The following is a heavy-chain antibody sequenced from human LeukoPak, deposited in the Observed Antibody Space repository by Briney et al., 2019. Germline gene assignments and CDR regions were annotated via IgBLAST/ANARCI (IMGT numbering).Heavy chain of an antibody. D-gene: IGHD2-2*01. V-gene: IGHV4-34*01. Sequence: SETLFLTCAVYGGSFSGYYWSWIRQPPGKGLEWIGEINQSGSTNYNPSLKSRVTISGDTSQNQSSLKLSSVTAADTAVYYCARPYCSSTSFYHVGAFDIWGQGTMVTASS. CDR1: GGSFSGYY. J-gene: IGHJ3*02. CDR2: INQSGST. CDR3: ARPYCSSTSFYHVGAFDI.